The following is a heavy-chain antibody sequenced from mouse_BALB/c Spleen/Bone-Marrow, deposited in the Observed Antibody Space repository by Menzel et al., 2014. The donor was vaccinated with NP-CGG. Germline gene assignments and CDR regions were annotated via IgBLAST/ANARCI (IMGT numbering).Heavy chain of an antibody. CDR1: GYTFSSYW. V-gene: IGHV1-9*01. J-gene: IGHJ2*01. D-gene: IGHD1-1*01. CDR2: ILPGSGST. Sequence: VKLQESGAELMKPGASVKISCKATGYTFSSYWIEWVKQRPGHGLEWIGEILPGSGSTNYNEKFKGKATFTADTSSNTAYMQLSSLTSEDSAVYYCARSRGGFYFDYWAQGTTLTVSS. CDR3: ARSRGGFYFDY.